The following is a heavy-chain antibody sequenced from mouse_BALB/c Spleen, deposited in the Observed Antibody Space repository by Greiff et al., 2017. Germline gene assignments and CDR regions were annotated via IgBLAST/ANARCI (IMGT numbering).Heavy chain of an antibody. V-gene: IGHV2-6-7*01. CDR1: GFSLTGYG. CDR2: IWGDGST. J-gene: IGHJ4*01. Sequence: QVQLKQSGPGLVAPSQSLSITCTASGFSLTGYGVHWVRQPPGKGLEWLGMIWGDGSTDYNSALKSRLSISKDNSKSQVFLKMNSLQTDDTARYYCAKCDGYDVYAMDYWGQGTSVTVSA. D-gene: IGHD2-2*01. CDR3: AKCDGYDVYAMDY.